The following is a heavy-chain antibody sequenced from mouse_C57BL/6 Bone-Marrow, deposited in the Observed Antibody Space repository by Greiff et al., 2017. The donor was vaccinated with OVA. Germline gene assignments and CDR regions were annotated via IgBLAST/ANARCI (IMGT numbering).Heavy chain of an antibody. V-gene: IGHV3-6*01. D-gene: IGHD2-3*01. CDR2: ISYDGSN. J-gene: IGHJ3*01. CDR1: GYSITSGYY. CDR3: ARRWLLWFAY. Sequence: EVQLQESGPGLVKPSQSLSLTCSVTGYSITSGYYWNWIRQFPGNKLEWMGYISYDGSNNYNPSLKNRISITRDTSKNQFFLKLNSVTTEDTATYYCARRWLLWFAYWGQGTLVTVSA.